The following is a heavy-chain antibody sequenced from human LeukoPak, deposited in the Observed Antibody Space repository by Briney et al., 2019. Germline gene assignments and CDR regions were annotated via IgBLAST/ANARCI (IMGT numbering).Heavy chain of an antibody. CDR1: GYTLTSYG. CDR3: ARGVGDDYGIYYYYYMDV. Sequence: ASVKVSCKASGYTLTSYGISWVRQAPGQGLGWMGWISAYNGNTNYAQKLQGRVTMTTDTSTSTAYMELRSLRSDDTAVYYCARGVGDDYGIYYYYYMDVWGKGTTVTVSS. D-gene: IGHD4-17*01. CDR2: ISAYNGNT. V-gene: IGHV1-18*01. J-gene: IGHJ6*03.